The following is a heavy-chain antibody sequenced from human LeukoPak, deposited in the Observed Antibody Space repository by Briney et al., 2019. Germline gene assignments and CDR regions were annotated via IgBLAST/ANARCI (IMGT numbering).Heavy chain of an antibody. V-gene: IGHV4-61*01. CDR1: GGSVSSGSYY. D-gene: IGHD1-26*01. CDR2: IYYSGTT. CDR3: ASGRPLGFDY. J-gene: IGHJ4*02. Sequence: PSETLSLTCTGSGGSVSSGSYYWNWIRQPPGKGLEWIGYIYYSGTTNYTPSLKSRVTISVDTSKNQFSLKLSSVTAADTAVYYCASGRPLGFDYWGQGTLVTVSS.